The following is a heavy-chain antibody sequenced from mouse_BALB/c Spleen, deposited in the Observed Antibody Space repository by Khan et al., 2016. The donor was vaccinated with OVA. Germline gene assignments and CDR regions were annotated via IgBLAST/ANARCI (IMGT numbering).Heavy chain of an antibody. V-gene: IGHV9-2-1*01. J-gene: IGHJ4*01. CDR2: LTTETGEP. CDR1: GYTFTDYS. CDR3: TRKDCDTVDS. Sequence: QIQLLQSGPELKKPGETVKISCKASGYTFTDYSMHWVKQAPGTGLKWMGWLTTETGEPPYADDFKGRFAFSLETSATTAYLQINNRKNEDTATYFCTRKDCDTVDSWGHGTSVTVSS.